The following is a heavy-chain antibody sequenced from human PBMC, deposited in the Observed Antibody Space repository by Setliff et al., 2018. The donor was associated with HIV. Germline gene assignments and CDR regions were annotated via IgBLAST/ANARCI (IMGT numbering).Heavy chain of an antibody. V-gene: IGHV4-4*07. D-gene: IGHD3-10*01. CDR1: GNSFSGYH. J-gene: IGHJ4*02. Sequence: PSETLSLTCNYSGNSFSGYHWNWIRQPAGKGLEWLGRIYYTGSTEYNPSLKSRLTMSMDTSKDQFSLRLVSLTTADTAVYYCARSIYGSGTYPLDVWGPGTLFTVSS. CDR3: ARSIYGSGTYPLDV. CDR2: IYYTGST.